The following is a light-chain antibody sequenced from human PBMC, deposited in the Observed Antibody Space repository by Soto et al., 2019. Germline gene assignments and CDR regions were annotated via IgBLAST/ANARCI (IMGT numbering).Light chain of an antibody. J-gene: IGKJ1*01. CDR2: KAS. CDR3: QQYNDYSPRT. CDR1: QSISSW. V-gene: IGKV1-5*03. Sequence: DIQMTQSPSTLSASVGDRVTITCRASQSISSWLAWYQQKPGKAPKLLIYKASNLESGVPSRFSGSQSGTEFTLTLSSLQPDDFATYFCQQYNDYSPRTFGQGTKVEIK.